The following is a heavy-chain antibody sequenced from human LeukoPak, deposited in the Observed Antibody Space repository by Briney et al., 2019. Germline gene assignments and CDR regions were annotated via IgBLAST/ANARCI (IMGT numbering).Heavy chain of an antibody. V-gene: IGHV1-3*01. CDR3: ARVGQLWFGESYGMDV. J-gene: IGHJ6*02. CDR1: GYTFTSYA. CDR2: INAGNGNT. Sequence: ASVKVSCKASGYTFTSYAMHWVRQAPGQRLEWMGWINAGNGNTKYSQKFQGGVTITRDTSASTAYMELSSLRSEDTAVYYCARVGQLWFGESYGMDVWGQGTTVTVSS. D-gene: IGHD3-10*01.